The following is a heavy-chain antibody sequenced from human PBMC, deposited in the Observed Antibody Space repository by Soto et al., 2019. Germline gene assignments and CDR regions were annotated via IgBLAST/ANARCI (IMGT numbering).Heavy chain of an antibody. Sequence: QVQLQESGPGLVKPSETLSLTCTVSGGSISSYYWSWIRQPPGKGLEWIGYIYYSGSTNYNHSLKSRVNISVDTSKNQFSLKLSSVTAADTAVYYCARYSSSRRYFDYWGQGTLVTVSS. CDR3: ARYSSSRRYFDY. D-gene: IGHD6-13*01. CDR1: GGSISSYY. CDR2: IYYSGST. J-gene: IGHJ4*02. V-gene: IGHV4-59*01.